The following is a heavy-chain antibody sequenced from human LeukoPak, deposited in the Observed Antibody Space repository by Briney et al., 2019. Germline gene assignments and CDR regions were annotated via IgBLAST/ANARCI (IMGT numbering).Heavy chain of an antibody. V-gene: IGHV5-51*01. CDR3: ARRGAAGKYYYYYMDV. CDR1: GYSFTSYW. D-gene: IGHD6-13*01. CDR2: IYPGDSDT. J-gene: IGHJ6*03. Sequence: GESLKISCKGSGYSFTSYWIGWVRQMPGKGLEWMGIIYPGDSDTRYSPSFQGQVTISADKSISTAYLEWSSLKASDTAIYYCARRGAAGKYYYYYMDVWGKGTTVTVSS.